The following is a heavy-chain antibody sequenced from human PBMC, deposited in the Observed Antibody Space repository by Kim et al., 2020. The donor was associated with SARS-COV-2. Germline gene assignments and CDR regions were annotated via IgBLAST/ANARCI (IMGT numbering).Heavy chain of an antibody. CDR2: IYYTGRT. CDR3: ARGNGAANYGLDV. CDR1: GGSISGGKYS. V-gene: IGHV4-31*03. J-gene: IGHJ6*02. D-gene: IGHD6-25*01. Sequence: SETLSLTCNVSGGSISGGKYSWNWIRQHPGKGLEWIGYIYYTGRTSYNPSLKSRLSITLDTSQHQLSLKLSSVTAADTAVYYCARGNGAANYGLDVWGQGTRVTVS.